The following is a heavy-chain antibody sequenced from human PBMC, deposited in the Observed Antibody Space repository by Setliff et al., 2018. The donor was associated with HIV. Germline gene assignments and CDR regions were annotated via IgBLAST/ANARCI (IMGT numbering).Heavy chain of an antibody. CDR1: GGSISSSSYY. D-gene: IGHD2-21*02. CDR3: AREPTLYCGGDCYFDY. Sequence: SETLSLTCTVSGGSISSSSYYWGWIRQPPGKGLEWIGSIYYSGSTYYNPSLKSRVTISVDTSKNQFSLKLSSVTAADTAVYYCAREPTLYCGGDCYFDYWGQGTLVTVSS. J-gene: IGHJ4*02. CDR2: IYYSGST. V-gene: IGHV4-39*01.